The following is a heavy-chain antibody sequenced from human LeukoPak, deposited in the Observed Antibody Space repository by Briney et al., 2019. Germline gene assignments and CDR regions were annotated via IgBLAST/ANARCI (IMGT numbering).Heavy chain of an antibody. Sequence: SGGSLRLSCATSGFTVSSNYMSWVRQAPGKGLEWVSVIYSGGSTYYADSVKGRFTISRDNSKNTLYLQMNSLRVEDTAVYYCAKGTLRSCTGARCYHFDYWGQGTLVTVSS. J-gene: IGHJ4*02. CDR2: IYSGGST. CDR3: AKGTLRSCTGARCYHFDY. CDR1: GFTVSSNY. D-gene: IGHD2-15*01. V-gene: IGHV3-53*01.